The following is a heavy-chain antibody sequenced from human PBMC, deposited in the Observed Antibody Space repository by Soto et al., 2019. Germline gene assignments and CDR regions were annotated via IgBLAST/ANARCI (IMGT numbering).Heavy chain of an antibody. CDR2: IYYSGGT. CDR1: GGSISSYY. D-gene: IGHD3-22*01. V-gene: IGHV4-59*01. CDR3: ATHAGGYVFDY. J-gene: IGHJ4*02. Sequence: SETLSLTCTVSGGSISSYYWSWIRQPPGKGLEWIGYIYYSGGTNYNPSLKSRVTISVDTSKNQFSLKLSSVTAADTAVYYCATHAGGYVFDYWGQGTLVTVSS.